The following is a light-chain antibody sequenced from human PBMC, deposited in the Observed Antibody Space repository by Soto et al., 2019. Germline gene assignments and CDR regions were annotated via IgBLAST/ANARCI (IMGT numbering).Light chain of an antibody. J-gene: IGLJ1*01. CDR2: DVT. CDR1: SSDVGHYDY. V-gene: IGLV2-14*03. Sequence: QSALTQPASVSGSPGQSITISRTGSSSDVGHYDYVSWFQQHPGRAPTLLIYDVTYRPSGVSNRFSGAKSGSTASLTISGLRTEDEANYYCSSYTGTSTQVFGTGTKLTVL. CDR3: SSYTGTSTQV.